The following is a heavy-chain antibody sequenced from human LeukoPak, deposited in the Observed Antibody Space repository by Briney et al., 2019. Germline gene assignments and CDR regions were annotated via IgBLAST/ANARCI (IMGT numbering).Heavy chain of an antibody. CDR1: GFTFSSYA. CDR2: ISGSGGST. J-gene: IGHJ4*02. CDR3: ARRYCGDDCYPYYFDY. V-gene: IGHV3-23*01. Sequence: GGSLRLSCAASGFTFSSYAMSWVRQAPGKGLEWVSAISGSGGSTYYAGSVKGRFTVSRDNSKNTLYLQMNSLRVEDTAIYYCARRYCGDDCYPYYFDYWGQGTLVSVSS. D-gene: IGHD2-21*02.